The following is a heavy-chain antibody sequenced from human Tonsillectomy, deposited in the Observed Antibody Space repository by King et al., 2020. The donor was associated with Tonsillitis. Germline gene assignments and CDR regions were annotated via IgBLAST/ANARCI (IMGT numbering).Heavy chain of an antibody. CDR2: ISSSGSTI. V-gene: IGHV3-48*03. CDR1: GFTFSSYE. Sequence: VQLVESGGGLVQPGGSLRLSCAASGFTFSSYEMNWVRQAPGKGLEWLSYISSSGSTIYDADSVRGRFTISRDNAKNSLALQMNSLRAEETAVYFCARAQSGPYYYYLDVWGKGTTVTVSS. CDR3: ARAQSGPYYYYLDV. J-gene: IGHJ6*03.